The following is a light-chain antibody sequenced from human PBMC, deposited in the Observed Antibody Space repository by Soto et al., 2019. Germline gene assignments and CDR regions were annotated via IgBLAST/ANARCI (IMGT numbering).Light chain of an antibody. CDR3: QSYDSSNQV. CDR1: SGSIASNY. Sequence: FMLTQPHSVSESPGKTVTLSCTRSSGSIASNYVQWYQQRPGSAPTTVIYEDNQRPSGVPDRFSGSIDSSSNSASLTISGLKTEDEADYYCQSYDSSNQVFGGGTKVTVL. V-gene: IGLV6-57*03. CDR2: EDN. J-gene: IGLJ3*02.